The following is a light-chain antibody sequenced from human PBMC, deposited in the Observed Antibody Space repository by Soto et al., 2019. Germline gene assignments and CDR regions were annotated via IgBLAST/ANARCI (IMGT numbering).Light chain of an antibody. J-gene: IGLJ3*02. CDR2: GNR. CDR1: TSNLGAGYD. V-gene: IGLV1-40*01. CDR3: QAYDYSLTASV. Sequence: QSVLTQPPSVSGAPGQRVTLSCTGNTSNLGAGYDVHWYQQLPGAAPKLVIFGNRNRPSGVPERLSGSKSGTSASLAITGLQAEDEADYYCQAYDYSLTASVFGGGTKLTVL.